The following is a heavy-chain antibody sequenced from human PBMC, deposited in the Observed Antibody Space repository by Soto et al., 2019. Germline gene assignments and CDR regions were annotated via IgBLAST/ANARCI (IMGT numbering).Heavy chain of an antibody. J-gene: IGHJ4*02. CDR2: ITETGGST. D-gene: IGHD3-16*02. V-gene: IGHV3-23*01. Sequence: GGSLRLSCVGSGFTFSKFAMSWVRQAPGKGLEWVSGITETGGSTYYADSLKGRFTVSRDNSKNTVYLQMNSLRAEDTAVYYCAKDYRYGPMSFDFWGPGPLVTVST. CDR1: GFTFSKFA. CDR3: AKDYRYGPMSFDF.